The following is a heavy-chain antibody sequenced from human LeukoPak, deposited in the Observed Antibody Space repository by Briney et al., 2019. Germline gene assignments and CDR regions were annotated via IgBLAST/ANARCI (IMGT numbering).Heavy chain of an antibody. V-gene: IGHV1-69*01. CDR3: AREAVAGSFDY. D-gene: IGHD6-19*01. CDR1: GGTFSSYA. CDR2: IIPIFGTA. J-gene: IGHJ4*02. Sequence: EASVKVSFKASGGTFSSYAISWVRQAPGQGLEWMGGIIPIFGTANYAQKFQGRVTINADESTSTDYMELSSLRSEDTAGYYCAREAVAGSFDYWGQGTLVTVSS.